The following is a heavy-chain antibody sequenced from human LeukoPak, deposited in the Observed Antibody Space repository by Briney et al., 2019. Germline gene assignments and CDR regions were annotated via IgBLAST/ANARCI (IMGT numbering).Heavy chain of an antibody. J-gene: IGHJ4*02. V-gene: IGHV3-7*01. D-gene: IGHD5-18*01. CDR3: ARDVDTAMANIDY. CDR2: IKQDGSEK. CDR1: GFTFSSYW. Sequence: GGSLRLSCAASGFTFSSYWMRWIRQAPGKGLEWVANIKQDGSEKYYVDAVKGRFTISRGNAKNSLYLQMNSLRAEDTAVYYCARDVDTAMANIDYWGQGTLVTVSS.